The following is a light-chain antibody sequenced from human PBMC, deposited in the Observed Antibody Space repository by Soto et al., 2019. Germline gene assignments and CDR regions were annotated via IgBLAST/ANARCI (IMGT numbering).Light chain of an antibody. Sequence: QSALTQPASVSGSPGQSITISCTGTSSDVGGYNYVSWYQQHPGKAPKLMIYEVSNRPSGVSNRFSGSKSGNTASLTISGLQAEDEADYHCSSYTSSSAQVFGTGTKVTV. CDR2: EVS. J-gene: IGLJ1*01. V-gene: IGLV2-14*01. CDR3: SSYTSSSAQV. CDR1: SSDVGGYNY.